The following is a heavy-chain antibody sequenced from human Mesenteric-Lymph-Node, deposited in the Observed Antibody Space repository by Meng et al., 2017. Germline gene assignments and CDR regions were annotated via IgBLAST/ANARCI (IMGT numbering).Heavy chain of an antibody. V-gene: IGHV4-31*03. CDR3: ARVSSGWDYFDY. CDR2: IYYSGST. CDR1: GGSVSSGGYY. D-gene: IGHD6-19*01. J-gene: IGHJ4*02. Sequence: QVHPQGAAPGLVKPSQPLSLACTVSGGSVSSGGYYWTWIRQHPGKGLEWFGHIYYSGSTFYNPSLKRRVIISIDTSKNQFSLNLRSVTAADTAVYYCARVSSGWDYFDYWGQGTLVTVSS.